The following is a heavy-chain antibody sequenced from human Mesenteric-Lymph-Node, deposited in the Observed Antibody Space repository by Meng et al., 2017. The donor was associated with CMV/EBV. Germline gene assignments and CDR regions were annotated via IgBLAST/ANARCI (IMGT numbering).Heavy chain of an antibody. J-gene: IGHJ6*02. V-gene: IGHV3-23*01. CDR2: ISGSGHST. CDR1: GFTFSNYA. CDR3: AKDLSGTTLYYYYGMDV. Sequence: GESLKISCAVSGFTFSNYAMSWVRQAPGKGLEWVSAISGSGHSTYYADSVKGRFTISRDNSKNTLYLQMNSLRAEDTAVYYCAKDLSGTTLYYYYGMDVWGQGTTVTVSS. D-gene: IGHD1-7*01.